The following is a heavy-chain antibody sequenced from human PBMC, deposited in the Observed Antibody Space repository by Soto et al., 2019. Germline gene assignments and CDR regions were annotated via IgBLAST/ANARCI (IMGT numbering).Heavy chain of an antibody. V-gene: IGHV3-30-3*01. CDR2: ISYDGSNQ. CDR1: GFTFSNYA. Sequence: QVQLVESGGGVVQPGRSLRLSCAASGFTFSNYAMHWVRQAPGKGLEWVAVISYDGSNQYYPDSVKGRFTISRDNSKNTLFLQINSLRVEDTAIYYCARPLEPGSPHLDYWGQGTLVTVSS. J-gene: IGHJ4*02. D-gene: IGHD1-26*01. CDR3: ARPLEPGSPHLDY.